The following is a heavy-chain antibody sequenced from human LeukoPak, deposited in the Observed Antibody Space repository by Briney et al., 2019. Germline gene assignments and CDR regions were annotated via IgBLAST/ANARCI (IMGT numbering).Heavy chain of an antibody. D-gene: IGHD6-13*01. V-gene: IGHV1-2*06. J-gene: IGHJ4*02. CDR1: GYTFTRYH. CDR2: INPYSGDT. CDR3: ARDQGSLTRSWYTGY. Sequence: ASVKVSCKASGYTFTRYHIHWVRQAPGQGLEWMGRINPYSGDTNFAQKFQGRVTMTRDTSITTAYMDLSSLTPDDTAMDFCARDQGSLTRSWYTGYWGQGTQVTVSS.